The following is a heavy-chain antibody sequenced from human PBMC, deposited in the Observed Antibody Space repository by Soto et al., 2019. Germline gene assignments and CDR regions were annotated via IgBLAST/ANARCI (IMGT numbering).Heavy chain of an antibody. CDR3: ARVKLSRYYYYGMDV. CDR1: GFTFSSYS. CDR2: ISSSSSTI. V-gene: IGHV3-48*02. D-gene: IGHD6-13*01. Sequence: GGSLRLSCAASGFTFSSYSMNWVRQAPGKGLEWVSYISSSSSTIYYADSVKGRFTISRDNAKNSLYLQMNSLRDEDTAVYYCARVKLSRYYYYGMDVWGQGTTVTVSS. J-gene: IGHJ6*02.